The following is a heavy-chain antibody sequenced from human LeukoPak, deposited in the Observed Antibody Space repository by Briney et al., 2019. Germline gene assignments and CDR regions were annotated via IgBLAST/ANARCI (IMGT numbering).Heavy chain of an antibody. D-gene: IGHD5-18*01. CDR1: GGTFSSYA. CDR2: IIPIFGIA. J-gene: IGHJ4*02. CDR3: ASGYSYGRY. V-gene: IGHV1-69*04. Sequence: GASVEVSCKASGGTFSSYAISWVRQAPGQGLEWMGRIIPIFGIANYAQKFQGRVTITADKSTSTAYMELSSLRSEDTAVYYCASGYSYGRYWGRGTLVTVSS.